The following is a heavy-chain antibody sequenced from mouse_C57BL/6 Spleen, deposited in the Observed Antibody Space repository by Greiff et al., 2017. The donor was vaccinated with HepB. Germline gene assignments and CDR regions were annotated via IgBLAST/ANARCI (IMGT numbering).Heavy chain of an antibody. D-gene: IGHD2-5*01. J-gene: IGHJ3*01. CDR2: ISSGSSTI. CDR1: GFTFSDYG. Sequence: DVMLVESGGGLVKPGGSLKLSCAASGFTFSDYGMHWVRQAPEKGLEWVAYISSGSSTIYYADTVKGRFTISRDNAKNTLFLQMTSLRSEDTAMYYCAAYSNYERGFAYWGQGTLVTVSA. V-gene: IGHV5-17*01. CDR3: AAYSNYERGFAY.